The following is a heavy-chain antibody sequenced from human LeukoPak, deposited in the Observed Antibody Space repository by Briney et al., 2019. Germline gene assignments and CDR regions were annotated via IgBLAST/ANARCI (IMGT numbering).Heavy chain of an antibody. CDR2: IWYDGSNK. CDR1: GFTFSSYG. J-gene: IGHJ4*02. CDR3: ARVAITTSHFDY. Sequence: GGSLRLSCAASGFTFSSYGMHWVRQAPGKGLEWVAVIWYDGSNKYYADSVKGRFTISRDNSKNTLYLQMNSLRAEDTAVYYCARVAITTSHFDYWGQGTLVTVSS. V-gene: IGHV3-33*01. D-gene: IGHD3-3*01.